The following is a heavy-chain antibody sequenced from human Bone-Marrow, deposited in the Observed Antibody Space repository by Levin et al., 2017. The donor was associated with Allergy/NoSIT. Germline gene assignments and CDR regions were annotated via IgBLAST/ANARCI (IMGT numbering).Heavy chain of an antibody. CDR2: IYYSGST. V-gene: IGHV4-59*01. J-gene: IGHJ6*02. D-gene: IGHD6-13*01. CDR3: ARDRTIAAAGGGHYYYGMDV. Sequence: ASETLSLTCTVSGGSITNYCWSWIRQPPGKGLEWIGYIYYSGSTNYNPSLKSRVTISVDTSKNQFSLKLSSVTAADSAVYYCARDRTIAAAGGGHYYYGMDVWGQGTTVTVSS. CDR1: GGSITNYC.